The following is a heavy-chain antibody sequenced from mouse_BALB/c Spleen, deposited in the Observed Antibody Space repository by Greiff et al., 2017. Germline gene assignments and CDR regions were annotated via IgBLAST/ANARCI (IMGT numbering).Heavy chain of an antibody. V-gene: IGHV3-6*02. CDR1: GYSITSGYY. CDR2: ISYDGSN. CDR3: ARGGAHYGSSPWDYAMDY. Sequence: EVQLVESGPGLVKPSQSLSLTCSVTGYSITSGYYWNWIRQFPGNKLEWMGYISYDGSNNYNPSLKNRISITRDTSKNQFFLKLNSVTTEDTATYYCARGGAHYGSSPWDYAMDYWGQGTSVTVSS. J-gene: IGHJ4*01. D-gene: IGHD1-1*01.